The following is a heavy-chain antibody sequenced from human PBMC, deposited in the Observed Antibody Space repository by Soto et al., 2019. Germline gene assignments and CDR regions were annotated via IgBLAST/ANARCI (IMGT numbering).Heavy chain of an antibody. CDR3: ASPYSISWDPHDAFDI. J-gene: IGHJ3*02. Sequence: PSQTLSVTSTVSGGSISSGDYYWSWLRQPPGKGLEWIGYIYYSGSTYYNPSLKSRVTISVDTSKNQFSLKLSSVTAADTAVYYCASPYSISWDPHDAFDIWAQGTMVTVSS. V-gene: IGHV4-30-4*01. CDR1: GGSISSGDYY. D-gene: IGHD6-13*01. CDR2: IYYSGST.